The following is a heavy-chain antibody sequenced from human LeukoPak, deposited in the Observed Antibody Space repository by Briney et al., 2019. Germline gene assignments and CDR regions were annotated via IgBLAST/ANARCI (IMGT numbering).Heavy chain of an antibody. CDR1: GFTFASSA. J-gene: IGHJ3*01. Sequence: SVKVSCKASGFTFASSAMQWVRQARGQRLEWIGWIVVGSGNTNYPQKFQERVTITRDMSTTTAYMELSSLRSEDTAMYYCAADRDYYGSGGDAFDLWGQGTMVTVSS. CDR3: AADRDYYGSGGDAFDL. V-gene: IGHV1-58*02. CDR2: IVVGSGNT. D-gene: IGHD3-10*01.